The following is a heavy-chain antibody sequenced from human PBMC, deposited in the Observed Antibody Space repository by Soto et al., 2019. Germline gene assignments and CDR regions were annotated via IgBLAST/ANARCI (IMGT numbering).Heavy chain of an antibody. D-gene: IGHD3-22*01. CDR1: GFTFGDYG. V-gene: IGHV3-49*04. CDR2: IRSKVYGGTT. CDR3: TRDYDSSGFYPIDY. Sequence: LRLSCTASGFTFGDYGMSWVRQAPGKGLEWVGFIRSKVYGGTTEYAASVKGRFTISRDDSKSIAYLQMNSLKTEDTAVYYCTRDYDSSGFYPIDYWGQGTLVTVSS. J-gene: IGHJ4*02.